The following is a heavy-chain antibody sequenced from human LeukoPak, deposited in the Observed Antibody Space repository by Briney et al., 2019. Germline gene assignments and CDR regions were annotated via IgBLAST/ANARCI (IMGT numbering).Heavy chain of an antibody. Sequence: SETLSLTCTVSGFSISSGYYWGWIRQPPGKGLEWIGTFYPSGPTYYNPSLKSRVTISADTSKNQFSLKLSSVTAADTAVFHCARAEAPTYFFDYWGQGTLVTVSS. V-gene: IGHV4-38-2*02. CDR2: FYPSGPT. J-gene: IGHJ4*02. CDR1: GFSISSGYY. CDR3: ARAEAPTYFFDY.